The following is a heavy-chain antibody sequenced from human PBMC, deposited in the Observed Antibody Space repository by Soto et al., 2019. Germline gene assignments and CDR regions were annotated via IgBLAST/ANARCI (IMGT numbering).Heavy chain of an antibody. CDR2: IYYSGST. D-gene: IGHD2-21*01. CDR1: GGSISSYY. Sequence: SETLSLTCTVSGGSISSYYWSWIRQPPGKGLEWIGYIYYSGSTNYNPSLKSRVTISVDTSKNQFSLKLSSVTAADTAVYYCAGSTPKNRNLVVPTWFDPWGQGTRVTVSS. V-gene: IGHV4-59*01. J-gene: IGHJ5*02. CDR3: AGSTPKNRNLVVPTWFDP.